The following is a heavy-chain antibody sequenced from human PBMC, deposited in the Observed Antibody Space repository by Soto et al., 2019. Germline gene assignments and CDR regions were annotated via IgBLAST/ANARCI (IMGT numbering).Heavy chain of an antibody. CDR2: INAGNGNT. CDR3: ARSIVVVTVLDY. D-gene: IGHD2-21*02. J-gene: IGHJ4*02. Sequence: ASVKVSCKASGYTFTGYAMHWVRQAPGQRLEWMGWINAGNGNTKYSQKFQGRVTITRDTSASTAYMELRSLRSEDTAVYYCARSIVVVTVLDYWGQGTLVTVSS. CDR1: GYTFTGYA. V-gene: IGHV1-3*01.